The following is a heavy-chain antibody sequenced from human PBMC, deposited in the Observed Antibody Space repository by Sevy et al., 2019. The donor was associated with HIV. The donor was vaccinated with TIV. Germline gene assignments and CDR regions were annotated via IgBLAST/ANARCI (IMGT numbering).Heavy chain of an antibody. J-gene: IGHJ4*02. CDR1: GYTFTGYY. D-gene: IGHD3-22*01. CDR2: INPNSGGT. CDR3: ARTYDSSGYFDY. V-gene: IGHV1-2*02. Sequence: ASVKVSCKASGYTFTGYYMHWVRQAPGQGLAWMGWINPNSGGTNYAQKFQGRVTMTRDTSISTAYMELSRLRSDDTAVYYCARTYDSSGYFDYWGQGTLVTVSS.